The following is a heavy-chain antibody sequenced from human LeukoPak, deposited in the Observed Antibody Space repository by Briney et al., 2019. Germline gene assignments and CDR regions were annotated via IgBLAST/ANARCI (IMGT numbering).Heavy chain of an antibody. CDR1: GFTFSNAW. Sequence: GGSLRLSCAASGFTFSNAWMSWVRQAPGKGLEWVGRIKSKTDGGTTDYAAPVKGRLTISRDDSKNTLYLQMNSLKTEDTAVYYCTTESLIVGATSFDYWGQGTLVTVSS. D-gene: IGHD1-26*01. J-gene: IGHJ4*02. CDR3: TTESLIVGATSFDY. CDR2: IKSKTDGGTT. V-gene: IGHV3-15*01.